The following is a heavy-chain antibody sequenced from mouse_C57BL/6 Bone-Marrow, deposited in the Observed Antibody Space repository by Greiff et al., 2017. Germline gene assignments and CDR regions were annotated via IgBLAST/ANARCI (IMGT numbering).Heavy chain of an antibody. D-gene: IGHD1-1*01. V-gene: IGHV14-4*01. CDR2: IDPENGDT. CDR1: GFNIKDDY. Sequence: VQLQQSGAELVRPGASVKLSCTASGFNIKDDYMHWVKQRPEQGLEWIGWIDPENGDTEYASKFQGTATITADTSSNTAYLQLSSLTSEDTAVYYCTTRITTVVAPFDYWGQGTTLTVSS. CDR3: TTRITTVVAPFDY. J-gene: IGHJ2*01.